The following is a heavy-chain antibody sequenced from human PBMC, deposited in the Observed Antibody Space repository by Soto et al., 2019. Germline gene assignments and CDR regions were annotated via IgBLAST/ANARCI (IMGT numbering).Heavy chain of an antibody. CDR2: IYCSGSI. D-gene: IGHD3-22*01. J-gene: IGHJ3*02. CDR1: GVSISSGGYY. Sequence: PSGTLSLTCTVSGVSISSGGYYWSWIPQGPGKGLELIGYIYCSGSIYYKPSLKSRATISVDTSKNPFSLKLSSVSAADTAVYYCAREWRITMTTDAFDIWGQGTMVTVSS. CDR3: AREWRITMTTDAFDI. V-gene: IGHV4-31*03.